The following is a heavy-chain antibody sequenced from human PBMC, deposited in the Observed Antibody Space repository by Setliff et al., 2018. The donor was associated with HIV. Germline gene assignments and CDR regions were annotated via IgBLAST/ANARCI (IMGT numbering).Heavy chain of an antibody. J-gene: IGHJ5*02. D-gene: IGHD2-15*01. V-gene: IGHV4-4*09. CDR1: GGSLSNYC. CDR3: ARRVDNSATFPDKNWFDP. CDR2: IFASETT. Sequence: SETLSLTCSVSGGSLSNYCWNWIRQSPGKGLEWIGYIFASETTNYNPYYNPSLQSRVTLSIDTSKNQFSLKLRSVTAADTAIYYCARRVDNSATFPDKNWFDPWGQGRLVTVSS.